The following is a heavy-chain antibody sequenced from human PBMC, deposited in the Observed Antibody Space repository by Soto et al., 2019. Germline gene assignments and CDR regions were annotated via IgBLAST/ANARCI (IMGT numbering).Heavy chain of an antibody. V-gene: IGHV3-13*01. CDR1: GFTFSNYD. CDR3: GRGGCSSTSCKYYYQYGMDV. CDR2: TGTAGDT. Sequence: EVQLVESGGGWVQPGGSLRLFCAASGFTFSNYDMHWVRQATGKGLEWVSGTGTAGDTYYPGSVQGRFTISRENAKNPLYLQMNSLRAEDTAVYYCGRGGCSSTSCKYYYQYGMDVWGQGTTVTVSS. D-gene: IGHD2-2*01. J-gene: IGHJ6*02.